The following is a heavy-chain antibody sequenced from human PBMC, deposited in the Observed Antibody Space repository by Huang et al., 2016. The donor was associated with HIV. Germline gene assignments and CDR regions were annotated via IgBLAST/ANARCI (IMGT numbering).Heavy chain of an antibody. V-gene: IGHV3-74*01. J-gene: IGHJ4*02. CDR1: GFTFSSYW. Sequence: EVQLVESGGGLVQPGGSLRLSCAASGFTFSSYWMHWVRQVPGKGVGGVSHIKSDGDSTSYADSVKGRCTISRDNAKNTLYLQMNSLRAEDTAVYYCARGSRQGKYYYGSGTAYWGQGTLVTVSS. D-gene: IGHD3-10*01. CDR2: IKSDGDST. CDR3: ARGSRQGKYYYGSGTAY.